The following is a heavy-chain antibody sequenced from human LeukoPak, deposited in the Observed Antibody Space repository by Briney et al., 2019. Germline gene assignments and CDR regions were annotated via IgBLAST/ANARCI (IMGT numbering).Heavy chain of an antibody. Sequence: SETLSLTCTVSGGSVNSANYYWSWIRQRPGGGLECIGYISYNGIPYYKSSLKSRVTLSVDTSKSQFSLRLNSMTGADTAVYYCARDRWDFSGYYSTFDYWGQGILVTVSS. CDR1: GGSVNSANYY. J-gene: IGHJ4*02. D-gene: IGHD3-22*01. CDR2: ISYNGIP. V-gene: IGHV4-30-4*08. CDR3: ARDRWDFSGYYSTFDY.